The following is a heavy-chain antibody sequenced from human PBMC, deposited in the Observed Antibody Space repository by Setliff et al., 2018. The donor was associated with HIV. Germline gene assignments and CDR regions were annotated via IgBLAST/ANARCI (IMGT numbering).Heavy chain of an antibody. V-gene: IGHV3-15*01. CDR2: IKSKTDGGTT. Sequence: GGSLRLSCAASGFTFSNAWMSWVRQAPGKGLEWVGRIKSKTDGGTTDYAASVKGRFTISRDDSKNSLSLHMNSLKTEDTAVYYCAVWIREVISWGRGTLVTVSS. J-gene: IGHJ5*02. D-gene: IGHD3-10*01. CDR3: AVWIREVIS. CDR1: GFTFSNAW.